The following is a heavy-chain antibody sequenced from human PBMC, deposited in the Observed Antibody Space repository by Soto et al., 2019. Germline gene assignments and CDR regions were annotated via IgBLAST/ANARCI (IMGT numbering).Heavy chain of an antibody. J-gene: IGHJ4*02. V-gene: IGHV5-10-1*01. Sequence: PGESLKISCKGSGYSFTSYWISWVRQMPGKGLEWMGRIDPSDSYTNYSPSFQGHVTISADKSISTAYLQWSSLKASDTAMYYCGGRNLGESNCIRDYWGQGTLVPVSS. CDR1: GYSFTSYW. D-gene: IGHD1-20*01. CDR3: GGRNLGESNCIRDY. CDR2: IDPSDSYT.